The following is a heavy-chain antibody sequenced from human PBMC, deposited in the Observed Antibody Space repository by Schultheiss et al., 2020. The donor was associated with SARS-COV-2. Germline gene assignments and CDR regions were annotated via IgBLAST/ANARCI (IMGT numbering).Heavy chain of an antibody. V-gene: IGHV1-8*03. Sequence: ASVKVSCKASGYTFTSYGISWVRQAPGQGLEWMGWMNPNSGNTGYAQKFQGRVTITRDTSASTAYMELSSLRSDDTAVYYCARGEGASNWFDPWGQGTLVTVSS. CDR2: MNPNSGNT. J-gene: IGHJ5*02. CDR1: GYTFTSYG. CDR3: ARGEGASNWFDP. D-gene: IGHD4/OR15-4a*01.